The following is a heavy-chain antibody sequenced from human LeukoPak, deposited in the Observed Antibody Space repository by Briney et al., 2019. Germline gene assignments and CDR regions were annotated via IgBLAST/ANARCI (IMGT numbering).Heavy chain of an antibody. V-gene: IGHV1-2*02. CDR2: INPNSGGT. CDR3: ARDWVTTDAFDI. D-gene: IGHD4-17*01. J-gene: IGHJ3*02. Sequence: ASVKVSCKASVYTFTGYYMHWVRQAPGPGLEWMGWINPNSGGTNYAQKFQGRVTMTRDTSISTAYMELSMMRSDDTAVYYCARDWVTTDAFDIWGQGTMVTVSS. CDR1: VYTFTGYY.